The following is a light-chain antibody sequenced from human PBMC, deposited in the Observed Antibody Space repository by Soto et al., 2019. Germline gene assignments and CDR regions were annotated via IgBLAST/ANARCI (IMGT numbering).Light chain of an antibody. V-gene: IGKV1-17*02. CDR3: QQTYTTPRT. CDR2: AVS. Sequence: DIQMTQSPSSLSASVGDTVTITCRASQGIRNDLGWFQQKPGQAPQRLIYAVSTLQSGVPSRFSGSGSGTEFTLTISNLQPEDFATYYCQQTYTTPRTFGQGTKVAIK. J-gene: IGKJ1*01. CDR1: QGIRND.